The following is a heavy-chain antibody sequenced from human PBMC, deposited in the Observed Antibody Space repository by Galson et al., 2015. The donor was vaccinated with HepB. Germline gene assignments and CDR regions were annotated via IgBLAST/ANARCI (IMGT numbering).Heavy chain of an antibody. V-gene: IGHV1-2*02. CDR1: GYTFTGYY. CDR2: INPNSGGT. D-gene: IGHD3-22*01. J-gene: IGHJ4*02. CDR3: ARDYYDSSGYYSPFDY. Sequence: SVKVSCKASGYTFTGYYMHWVRQAPGQGLEWMGWINPNSGGTNYAQKFQGRVTMTRDTSISTAYMELSRLRSDDTAVYYCARDYYDSSGYYSPFDYWGQGTLVTVSP.